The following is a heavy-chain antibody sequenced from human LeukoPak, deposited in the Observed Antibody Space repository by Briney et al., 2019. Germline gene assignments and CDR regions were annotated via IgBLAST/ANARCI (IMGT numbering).Heavy chain of an antibody. J-gene: IGHJ4*02. CDR1: GGSISSSSYY. D-gene: IGHD6-6*01. CDR2: IYYSGST. V-gene: IGHV4-39*01. Sequence: SETLSLTCTVSGGSISSSSYYWGCIRQPPGQGLEWIGSIYYSGSTYYNPSLKSRVTISIDTSKNQFSLQLSSVTAADTAVYYCTRLYSSSPWGCFDYWGQGTLVTVSS. CDR3: TRLYSSSPWGCFDY.